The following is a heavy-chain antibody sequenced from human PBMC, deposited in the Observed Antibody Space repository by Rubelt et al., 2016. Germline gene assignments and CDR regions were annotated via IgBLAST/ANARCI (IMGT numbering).Heavy chain of an antibody. CDR2: ISFDGSNK. J-gene: IGHJ4*02. Sequence: VQLVESGGSVVQPGRSLRLSCAASGFTFSNHGMHWVRQAPDKGLEWMAVISFDGSNKFYADSVKGRFTISRDNAKNSLYLQMNSLKTEDTAVNYCTTSITIFVRGDYWGQGTLVTVSS. V-gene: IGHV3-30*03. D-gene: IGHD3-3*01. CDR3: TTSITIFVRGDY. CDR1: GFTFSNHG.